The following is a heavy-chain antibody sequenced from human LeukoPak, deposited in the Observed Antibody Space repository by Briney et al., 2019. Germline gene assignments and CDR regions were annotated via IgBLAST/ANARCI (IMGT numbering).Heavy chain of an antibody. Sequence: GGSLRLSCAASGFTFSSYSMNWVRQAPGQGLEWVSSISSSSSYIYYADSVKGRFTISRDNAKNSLYLQMNSLRAEDTAVYYCARDSSGSSCSDYWGQGTLVTVSS. CDR1: GFTFSSYS. D-gene: IGHD6-13*01. CDR2: ISSSSSYI. V-gene: IGHV3-21*01. CDR3: ARDSSGSSCSDY. J-gene: IGHJ4*02.